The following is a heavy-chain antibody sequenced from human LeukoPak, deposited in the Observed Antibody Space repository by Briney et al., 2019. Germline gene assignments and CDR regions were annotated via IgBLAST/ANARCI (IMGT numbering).Heavy chain of an antibody. J-gene: IGHJ3*02. D-gene: IGHD1-26*01. CDR3: ARFSGDAFDI. CDR2: IYHSGST. CDR1: GGSISTGGYS. Sequence: PSQTLSLTCAVSGGSISTGGYSWSWIRQPPGKGLEWIGYIYHSGSTDYNPSLKSRVTISLDRSKSQISLNLSAVTAADTAVYYCARFSGDAFDIWGQGTMVTVSS. V-gene: IGHV4-30-2*01.